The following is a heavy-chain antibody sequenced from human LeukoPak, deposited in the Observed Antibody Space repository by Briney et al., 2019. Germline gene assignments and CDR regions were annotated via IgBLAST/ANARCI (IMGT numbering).Heavy chain of an antibody. J-gene: IGHJ4*02. V-gene: IGHV3-21*01. CDR2: ISSSSSYI. D-gene: IGHD4-23*01. Sequence: GGSLRLSCAASGFTFSNYSMNWVRQAPGKGLEWVSSISSSSSYIYYADSVKGRFAISRDNAKNSLYLQMNSLRAEDTAVYYCARTGITVAPPFDYWGQGTLVTVSS. CDR3: ARTGITVAPPFDY. CDR1: GFTFSNYS.